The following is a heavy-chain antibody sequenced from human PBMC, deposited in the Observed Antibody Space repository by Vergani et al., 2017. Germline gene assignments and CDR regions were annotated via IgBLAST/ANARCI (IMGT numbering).Heavy chain of an antibody. V-gene: IGHV4-38-2*01. CDR3: ARTAGYSSGWYDAFDI. CDR1: GYSISSGYY. CDR2: IYHSGST. Sequence: QVQLQESGPGLVKPSETLSLTCAVSGYSISSGYYWGWIRQPPGKGLEWIGSIYHSGSTYYNPSLKSRVTISVATSKNQFSLKLSSVTAADTAVYYCARTAGYSSGWYDAFDIWGQGTMVTVSS. J-gene: IGHJ3*02. D-gene: IGHD6-19*01.